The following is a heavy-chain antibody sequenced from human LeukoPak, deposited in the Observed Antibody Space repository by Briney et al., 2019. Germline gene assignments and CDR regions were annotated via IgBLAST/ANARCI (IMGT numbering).Heavy chain of an antibody. CDR2: IIPILGIA. D-gene: IGHD3-10*01. Sequence: SVKVSCKASGGTFSSYAISWVRQAPGQGLEWMGRIIPILGIANYAQKFQGRVTITADKSTSTAYMELSSLRSEDTAVYYCARTYRYYGSGSTPLDYWGQGTLVTVSS. CDR3: ARTYRYYGSGSTPLDY. J-gene: IGHJ4*02. CDR1: GGTFSSYA. V-gene: IGHV1-69*04.